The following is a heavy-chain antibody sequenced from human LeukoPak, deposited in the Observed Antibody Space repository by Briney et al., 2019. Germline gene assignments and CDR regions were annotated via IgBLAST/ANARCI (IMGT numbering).Heavy chain of an antibody. V-gene: IGHV1-69*13. CDR2: IIPIFGTA. Sequence: SVKVSCKASGGTFSSYAISWVRQAPGQGLEWMGGIIPIFGTANYAQKFQGRVTITADESTSTAYMELSSLRSEDTAVYYCARTLFCSSHSCYPHYYYYGMDVWGQGTTVTVSS. D-gene: IGHD2-2*01. CDR3: ARTLFCSSHSCYPHYYYYGMDV. J-gene: IGHJ6*02. CDR1: GGTFSSYA.